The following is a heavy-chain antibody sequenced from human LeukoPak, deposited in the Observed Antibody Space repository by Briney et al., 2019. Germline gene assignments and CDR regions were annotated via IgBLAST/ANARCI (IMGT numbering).Heavy chain of an antibody. CDR1: GFTFSSYG. V-gene: IGHV3-21*01. CDR2: ISSSSSYI. Sequence: NPGGSLRLSCAASGFTFSSYGMSWVRQAPGKGLEWVSSISSSSSYIYYADSVKGRFTISRDNAKNSLYLQMNSLRAEDTAVYYCAREDYDFWSGYYPRGDYYYYYMDVWGKGTTVTVSS. CDR3: AREDYDFWSGYYPRGDYYYYYMDV. J-gene: IGHJ6*03. D-gene: IGHD3-3*01.